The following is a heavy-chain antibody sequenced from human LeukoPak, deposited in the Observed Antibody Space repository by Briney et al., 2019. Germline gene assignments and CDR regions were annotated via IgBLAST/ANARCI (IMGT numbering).Heavy chain of an antibody. D-gene: IGHD2-8*01. V-gene: IGHV3-74*01. Sequence: GGSLRLSCAASGFTFSNYRMHGVRQAPGKGLVCVSRINNDGNSTSFADSVKGRFAISRDNAKSTLFLQMNSLRAEDTAVYYCARGGVHGYNFYYYMDFWGKGTTVPVSS. J-gene: IGHJ6*03. CDR3: ARGGVHGYNFYYYMDF. CDR1: GFTFSNYR. CDR2: INNDGNST.